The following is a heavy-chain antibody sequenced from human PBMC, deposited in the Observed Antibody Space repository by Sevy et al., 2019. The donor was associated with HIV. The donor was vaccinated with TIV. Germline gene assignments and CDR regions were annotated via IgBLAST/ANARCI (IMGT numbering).Heavy chain of an antibody. J-gene: IGHJ4*02. CDR1: GFTFSSYA. CDR3: ARFSQSSSPYFDY. V-gene: IGHV3-30*04. CDR2: ISYDGSNK. D-gene: IGHD6-6*01. Sequence: GGSLRLSCAASGFTFSSYAMHWDRQAPGKGLEWVAVISYDGSNKYYAYSVKGRFTISRDNSKNTLYLQMNSLRAEDTAVYYCARFSQSSSPYFDYWGQGTLVTVSS.